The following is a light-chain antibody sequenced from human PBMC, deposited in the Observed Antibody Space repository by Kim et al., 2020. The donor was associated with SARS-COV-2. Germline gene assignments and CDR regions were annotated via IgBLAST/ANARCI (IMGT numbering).Light chain of an antibody. CDR1: QSVSSY. CDR2: DAS. J-gene: IGKJ4*01. CDR3: QQLT. Sequence: EIVLTQSPATLSLSPGERATLSCRASQSVSSYLAWYQQKPGQAPRLLIYDASNRATGIPGRFSGSGSGTDFTLTISSLEPEDFAVYYCQQLTFGGGTKVDIK. V-gene: IGKV3-11*01.